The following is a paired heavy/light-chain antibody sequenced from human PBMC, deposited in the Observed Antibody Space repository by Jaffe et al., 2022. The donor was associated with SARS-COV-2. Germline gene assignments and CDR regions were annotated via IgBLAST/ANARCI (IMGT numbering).Light chain of an antibody. CDR2: QAS. CDR1: QDISTF. CDR3: QQYDNLPIT. V-gene: IGKV1-33*01. J-gene: IGKJ5*01. Sequence: DIQMTQSPSSLSASVGDRVTITCQASQDISTFLNWYQQKPGKAPKLLIYQASNLETGVPSTFRGSGSGTDFTFTIDSLQPEDIATYYCQQYDNLPITFGQGTRLEIK.
Heavy chain of an antibody. J-gene: IGHJ6*03. CDR3: ARDRGTWGYYHYYYMDV. CDR1: GYSFTNYA. V-gene: IGHV1-3*01. Sequence: QVQLVQSGAEVKKPGASVKVSCKASGYSFTNYAIDWVRQAPGQRLEWMGWINAGNGNTKYSQKFQDRVTITRDTSASTAYMELSSLTSEDTAVYYCARDRGTWGYYHYYYMDVWGKGTTVTVSS. D-gene: IGHD1-1*01. CDR2: INAGNGNT.